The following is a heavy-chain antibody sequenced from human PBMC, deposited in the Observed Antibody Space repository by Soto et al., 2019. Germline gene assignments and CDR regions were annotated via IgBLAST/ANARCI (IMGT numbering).Heavy chain of an antibody. CDR1: SLTFNNFA. D-gene: IGHD6-13*01. V-gene: IGHV3-30*03. CDR2: ISSHGNDK. J-gene: IGHJ4*02. Sequence: GGSLRLSPEASSLTFNNFAMHWVRQAPCKWLEWVAVISSHGNDKYYADSVKGRFTISGDNSKTTLYLQMNSLRAEDTAVYYCATDRDLAAAGNNFHSSGQALLVSVS. CDR3: ATDRDLAAAGNNFHS.